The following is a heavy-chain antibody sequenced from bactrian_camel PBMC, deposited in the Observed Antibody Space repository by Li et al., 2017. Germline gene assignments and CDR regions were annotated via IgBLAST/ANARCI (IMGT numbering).Heavy chain of an antibody. V-gene: IGHV3S31*01. D-gene: IGHD5*01. CDR1: GFTFSTSP. J-gene: IGHJ6*01. CDR3: GAGVPGHWFGY. CDR2: ISAGGSSK. Sequence: VQLVESGGGLVQPGGTLRLSCATPGFTFSTSPMTWVRQTPGKGLEWVSGISAGGSSKYYADAVKGRFTISTDNAKNTLYLQLNSLKIEDTAMYYCGAGVPGHWFGYWGQGTQVTVS.